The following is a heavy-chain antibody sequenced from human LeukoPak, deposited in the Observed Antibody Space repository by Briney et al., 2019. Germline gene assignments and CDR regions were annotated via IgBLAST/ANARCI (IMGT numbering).Heavy chain of an antibody. Sequence: QPGGSLRLSCAASGFIVSSNYMSWVRQAPGQGLEWVSVIYSGGSTYYADSLKGRFTISRDNSKNTLYLQMNSLRAEGTAVYYCARSPWGITMIAEAWGQGTLVTVSS. D-gene: IGHD3-22*01. CDR2: IYSGGST. J-gene: IGHJ5*02. CDR3: ARSPWGITMIAEA. CDR1: GFIVSSNY. V-gene: IGHV3-53*01.